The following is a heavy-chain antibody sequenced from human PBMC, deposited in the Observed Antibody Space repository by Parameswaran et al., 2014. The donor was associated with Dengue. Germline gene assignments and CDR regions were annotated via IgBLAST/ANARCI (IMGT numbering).Heavy chain of an antibody. V-gene: IGHV4-31*02. J-gene: IGHJ6*02. Sequence: VRQAPGKGLEWIGYIYYSGSTYYNPSLKSRVTISVDTSKNQFSLKLSSVTAADTAVYYCARDPRRQLGLYYYGMDVWGQGTTVTVSS. CDR3: ARDPRRQLGLYYYGMDV. D-gene: IGHD6-6*01. CDR2: IYYSGST.